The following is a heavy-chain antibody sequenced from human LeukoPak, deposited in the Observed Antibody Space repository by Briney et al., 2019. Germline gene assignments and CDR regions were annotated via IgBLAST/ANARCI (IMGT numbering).Heavy chain of an antibody. CDR2: ISYDGSNK. CDR3: ARDPLGTRPGFDY. V-gene: IGHV3-30*04. CDR1: GFTFSSYA. Sequence: GRSLRLSCAASGFTFSSYAMHWVRQAPGKGLEWVAVISYDGSNKYYADPVKGRFTISRDNSKNTLYLQMNSLRAEDTAVYYCARDPLGTRPGFDYWGQGTLVTVSS. J-gene: IGHJ4*02. D-gene: IGHD1-1*01.